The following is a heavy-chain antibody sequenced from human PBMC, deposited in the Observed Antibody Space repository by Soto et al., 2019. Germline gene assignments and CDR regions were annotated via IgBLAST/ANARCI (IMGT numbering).Heavy chain of an antibody. J-gene: IGHJ4*02. Sequence: QVQLVQSGAEVKKPGASVKVSCEASGYSFIDYYIHWVRQAPGQGFEWMGRISPKSAGTDYAKKFEDRVTRTWDTSLNTAYMELSSLKSDDTAVYYCARPPGYISDWYYFDLWGQGTRVTVSS. CDR3: ARPPGYISDWYYFDL. CDR2: ISPKSAGT. V-gene: IGHV1-2*02. CDR1: GYSFIDYY. D-gene: IGHD3-9*01.